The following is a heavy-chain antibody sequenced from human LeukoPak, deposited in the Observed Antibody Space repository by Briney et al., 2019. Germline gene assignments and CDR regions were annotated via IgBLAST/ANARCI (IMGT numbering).Heavy chain of an antibody. CDR1: GFTFSSYA. V-gene: IGHV3-23*01. CDR3: AKNSGYNSYYFHY. CDR2: IIGSGGNT. Sequence: GGSLRLSCAVSGFTFSSYAMSWVRQAPGKGLEWVSTIIGSGGNTFYADSVRGRFPISSDNSKSTLYLQMNSLRAADTAAFYCAKNSGYNSYYFHYWGQGTLVTVSS. D-gene: IGHD3-22*01. J-gene: IGHJ4*02.